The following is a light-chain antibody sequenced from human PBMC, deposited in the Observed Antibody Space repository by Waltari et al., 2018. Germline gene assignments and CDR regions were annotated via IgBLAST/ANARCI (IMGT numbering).Light chain of an antibody. J-gene: IGLJ3*02. CDR1: AVACFNL. CDR3: CSYAGGTSWV. Sequence: QSALTQPASVSGSSVQSITISCGAVACFNLVSWYQQQPGTAPTFIIYEGNKRPSGLSDRFSGSKSGNTASLTISGLQADDQADYYCCSYAGGTSWVFGGGTKLTVL. V-gene: IGLV2-23*01. CDR2: EGN.